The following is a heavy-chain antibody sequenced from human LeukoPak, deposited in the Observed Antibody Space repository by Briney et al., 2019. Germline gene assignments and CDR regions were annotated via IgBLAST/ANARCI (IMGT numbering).Heavy chain of an antibody. CDR3: ARASSDYGDYEKGLVAYYFDY. Sequence: PSETLSLTCTVSGGSISSYYWSWIRQPPGKGLEWIGYIYYSGSTNYNPSLKSRVTISVDTSKNQFSLKLSSVTAADTAVYYCARASSDYGDYEKGLVAYYFDYWGQGTLVTVSS. J-gene: IGHJ4*02. V-gene: IGHV4-59*01. CDR2: IYYSGST. D-gene: IGHD4-17*01. CDR1: GGSISSYY.